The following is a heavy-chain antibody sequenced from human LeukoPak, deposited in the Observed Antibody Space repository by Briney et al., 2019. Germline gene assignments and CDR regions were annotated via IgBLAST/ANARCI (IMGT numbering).Heavy chain of an antibody. J-gene: IGHJ4*02. CDR2: ISSSGSTI. CDR3: ARERGYSGYDYYFDY. Sequence: GGSLRLSCAASGFTFSSYEINWVRQAPGKGLEWVSYISSSGSTIYYADSVKGRFTISRDNAKNSLYLQMNSLRAEDTAVYYCARERGYSGYDYYFDYWGQGTLVTVSS. CDR1: GFTFSSYE. V-gene: IGHV3-48*03. D-gene: IGHD5-12*01.